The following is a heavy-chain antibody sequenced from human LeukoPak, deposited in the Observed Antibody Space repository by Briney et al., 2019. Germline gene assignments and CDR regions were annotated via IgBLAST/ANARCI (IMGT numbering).Heavy chain of an antibody. J-gene: IGHJ4*02. CDR1: GGSISSSSYY. CDR2: IYYSGST. Sequence: SETLSLTCTVSGGSISSSSYYWGWIRQPPGKGLEWIGSIYYSGSTYYNPSLKSRVTISVDTSKNQFSLKLSSVTAADTAVYYCARDRQYSSSWPFDYWGQGTLVTVSS. CDR3: ARDRQYSSSWPFDY. D-gene: IGHD6-13*01. V-gene: IGHV4-39*07.